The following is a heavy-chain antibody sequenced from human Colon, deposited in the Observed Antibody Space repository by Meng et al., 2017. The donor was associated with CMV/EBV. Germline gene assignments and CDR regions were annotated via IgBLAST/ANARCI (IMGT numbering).Heavy chain of an antibody. CDR2: IWYDGTNK. Sequence: GESLKISWAASGFTFSRCGMHWVRQAPGKGLEWVSHIWYDGTNKYYADSVKGRFTISRDNSKNTLYLQLNNLRAEDTAVYYCAKTSGHDYRGMDVWGHGTTVTVSS. CDR3: AKTSGHDYRGMDV. V-gene: IGHV3-33*06. D-gene: IGHD5-12*01. J-gene: IGHJ6*02. CDR1: GFTFSRCG.